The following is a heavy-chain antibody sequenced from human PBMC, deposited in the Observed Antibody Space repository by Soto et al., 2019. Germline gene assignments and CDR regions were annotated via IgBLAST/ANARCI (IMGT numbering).Heavy chain of an antibody. CDR2: ISYDGSNK. Sequence: PXGSLILSCAAAGFTFSSYGMHWVRQAPGKGLEWVAVISYDGSNKYYADSVKGRFTISRDNSKNTLYLQMNSLRAEDTAVYYCAKARARFGELNYWGQGTLVTVSS. V-gene: IGHV3-30*18. D-gene: IGHD3-10*01. CDR1: GFTFSSYG. CDR3: AKARARFGELNY. J-gene: IGHJ4*02.